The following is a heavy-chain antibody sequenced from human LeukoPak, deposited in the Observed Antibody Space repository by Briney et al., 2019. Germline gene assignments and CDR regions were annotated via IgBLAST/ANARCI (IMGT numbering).Heavy chain of an antibody. V-gene: IGHV1-2*02. CDR2: INPNSGGT. CDR3: ARGGTKRITMVRGVIMTDA. J-gene: IGHJ5*02. Sequence: ASVKVSCKASGYTFTGYYMHWVRQAPGQGLEWMGWINPNSGGTNYAQKFQGRVTMTRDTSISTAYMELSRLRSDDTAVYSCARGGTKRITMVRGVIMTDAWGQGTLVTVSS. CDR1: GYTFTGYY. D-gene: IGHD3-10*01.